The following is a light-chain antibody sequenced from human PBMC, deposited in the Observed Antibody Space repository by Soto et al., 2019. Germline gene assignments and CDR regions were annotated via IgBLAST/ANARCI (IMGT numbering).Light chain of an antibody. CDR3: QQYNSYWT. CDR2: DAS. Sequence: DRQSAESRSTVSASVGDRVTITCRASQSISSWLAWYQQKPGKAPKLLIYDASSLESGVPSRFSGSGSGTEFTLTISSLQPDDFATNYCQQYNSYWTFGQGTKVDIK. V-gene: IGKV1-5*01. CDR1: QSISSW. J-gene: IGKJ1*01.